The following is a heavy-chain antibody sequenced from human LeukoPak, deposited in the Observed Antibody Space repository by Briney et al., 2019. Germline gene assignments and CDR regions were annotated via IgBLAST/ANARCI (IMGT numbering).Heavy chain of an antibody. CDR2: IKEDVSDK. CDR1: GFTIDDYW. Sequence: GGSLRLSCAASGFTIDDYWMSWVRQAPGKGLEWVANIKEDVSDKYYVDSVKGRFTISRDNAKNSLYLQMNSLRAEDTAIYYCAKTEKGSTGWPPQDYYYFGLDVWGKGTTVVVSS. V-gene: IGHV3-7*01. CDR3: AKTEKGSTGWPPQDYYYFGLDV. J-gene: IGHJ6*04. D-gene: IGHD6-19*01.